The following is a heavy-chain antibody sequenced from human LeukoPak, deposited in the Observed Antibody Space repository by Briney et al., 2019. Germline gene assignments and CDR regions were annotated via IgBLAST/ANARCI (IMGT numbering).Heavy chain of an antibody. V-gene: IGHV1-69*05. CDR2: IIPIFGTA. CDR3: AGENRIAAAGYGIWFDP. Sequence: SVKVSCKASGGTFSSYAISWVRQAPGKGLEWMGGIIPIFGTANYAQKFQGRVTITTDESTSTAYMELSSLRSEDTAVYYCAGENRIAAAGYGIWFDPWGQGTLVTVSS. D-gene: IGHD6-13*01. CDR1: GGTFSSYA. J-gene: IGHJ5*02.